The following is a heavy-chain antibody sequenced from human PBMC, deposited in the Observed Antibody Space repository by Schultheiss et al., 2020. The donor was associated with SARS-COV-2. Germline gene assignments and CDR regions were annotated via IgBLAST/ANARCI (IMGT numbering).Heavy chain of an antibody. J-gene: IGHJ4*02. Sequence: SETLSLTCTVSGGSISSGGYYWGWIRQPPGKGLEWIGSIYHSGSTYYNPSLKSRVTISVDTSKNQFSLKLSSVTAADTAVYYCARQPRSTTILGVVMHFDYWGQGTLVTVSS. CDR2: IYHSGST. D-gene: IGHD3-3*01. CDR1: GGSISSGGYY. CDR3: ARQPRSTTILGVVMHFDY. V-gene: IGHV4-39*07.